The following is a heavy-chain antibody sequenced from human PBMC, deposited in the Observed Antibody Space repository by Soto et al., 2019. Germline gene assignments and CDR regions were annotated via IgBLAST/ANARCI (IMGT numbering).Heavy chain of an antibody. V-gene: IGHV3-13*01. Sequence: GSLRLSCAASGFGFNGYDMHWVRQAPGKNLEWVAAISTAGDTYYLGSVKGRFTISREDAKNSLSFQMNSLRVGDTAVYYCARGGDRFDGMDVWGQGTTVTVSS. J-gene: IGHJ6*02. D-gene: IGHD3-16*01. CDR1: GFGFNGYD. CDR3: ARGGDRFDGMDV. CDR2: ISTAGDT.